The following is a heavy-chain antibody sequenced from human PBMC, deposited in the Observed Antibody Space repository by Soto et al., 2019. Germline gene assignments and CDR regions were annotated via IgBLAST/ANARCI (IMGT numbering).Heavy chain of an antibody. CDR3: AKVPMTTVTFYYFDY. Sequence: QVQLVESGGGVVQPGRSLRLSCAASGFTFSSYGMHWVRQAPGKGLEWVAVISYDGSNKYYADSVKGRFTISRDNSKNTLYLQMNSLRAEDTAVYYCAKVPMTTVTFYYFDYWGQGTLVTVSS. V-gene: IGHV3-30*18. J-gene: IGHJ4*02. CDR2: ISYDGSNK. CDR1: GFTFSSYG. D-gene: IGHD4-17*01.